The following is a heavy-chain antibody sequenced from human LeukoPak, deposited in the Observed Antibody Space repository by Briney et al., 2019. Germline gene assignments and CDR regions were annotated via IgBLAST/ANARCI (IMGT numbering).Heavy chain of an antibody. CDR1: GFTVSSNY. Sequence: GGSLRLSCAASGFTVSSNYMSWVRQAPGKGLEWVSVIYSGGSTYYADSVKGRSTISRHNSKNTLDLQMNSMRAEDTAVYYCARSGRGYSYRDFDYWGQGTLVTVSS. D-gene: IGHD5-18*01. V-gene: IGHV3-53*04. CDR2: IYSGGST. CDR3: ARSGRGYSYRDFDY. J-gene: IGHJ4*02.